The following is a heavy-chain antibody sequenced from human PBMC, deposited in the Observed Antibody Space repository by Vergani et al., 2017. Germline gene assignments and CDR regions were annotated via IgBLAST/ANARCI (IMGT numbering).Heavy chain of an antibody. D-gene: IGHD3-9*01. CDR1: GGSISSGGYY. J-gene: IGHJ6*02. V-gene: IGHV4-31*03. CDR3: AREFDILAAPTPCYYYYGMDV. Sequence: QVQLQESGPGLVKPSQTLSLTCTVSGGSISSGGYYWSWIRQHPGKGLEWIGYIYYSGSTYFNPSLKSRVTISVDTSKNQFSLKLSSVTAADTAVYYCAREFDILAAPTPCYYYYGMDVWGQGTTVTVSS. CDR2: IYYSGST.